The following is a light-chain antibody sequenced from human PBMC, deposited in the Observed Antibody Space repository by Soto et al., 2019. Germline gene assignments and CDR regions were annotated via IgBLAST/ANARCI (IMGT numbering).Light chain of an antibody. CDR3: SSYTRSSTLRNWV. CDR2: DVS. J-gene: IGLJ3*02. V-gene: IGLV2-14*01. CDR1: SIDVGGYNY. Sequence: QSVLTQPASVSGSPGQSITISCTGTSIDVGGYNYVSWYQQHPGKAPKLMIYDVSNRPSGVSNRFSCSKSGNTASLTISGLQAEDEADYYCSSYTRSSTLRNWVFGGGTKLTVL.